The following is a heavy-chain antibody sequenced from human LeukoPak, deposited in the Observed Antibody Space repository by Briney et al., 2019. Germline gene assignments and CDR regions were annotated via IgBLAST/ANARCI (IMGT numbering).Heavy chain of an antibody. CDR2: IYYSGST. J-gene: IGHJ4*02. V-gene: IGHV4-31*03. CDR3: ARGGDAEIDY. CDR1: GGSISSGGYY. D-gene: IGHD2-21*02. Sequence: SPETLSLTCTVSGGSISSGGYYWSWIRQHPGKGLEWIGYIYYSGSTYYNPSLKSRVTISVDTSKNQFSLKLSSVTAADTAVYYCARGGDAEIDYWGQGTLVTVSS.